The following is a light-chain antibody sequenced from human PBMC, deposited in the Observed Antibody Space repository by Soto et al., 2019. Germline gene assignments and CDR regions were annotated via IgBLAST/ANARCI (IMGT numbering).Light chain of an antibody. CDR3: AAWDDSLNGFYV. CDR1: SSNIGSNT. CDR2: SNN. Sequence: QPVLTQPPSASGTPGQRVTISCSGSSSNIGSNTVNWYQQLPGTAPKLLIYSNNQRPSGVPDRFSGSKSGTSASLAISGRQSEDEDDYYCAAWDDSLNGFYVFGTGTKVTVL. V-gene: IGLV1-44*01. J-gene: IGLJ1*01.